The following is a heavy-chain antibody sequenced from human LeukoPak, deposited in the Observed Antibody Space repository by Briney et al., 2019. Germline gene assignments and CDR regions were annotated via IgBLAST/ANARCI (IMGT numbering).Heavy chain of an antibody. CDR2: ISSSSSYI. Sequence: GGSLRLSCAASGFTFSSYGMNWVRQAPGKGLEWVSSISSSSSYIYYADSVKGRFTISRDNAKNSLYLQMNSLRAEDTAVYYCARDQGYSGAFDIWGQGTMVTVSS. J-gene: IGHJ3*02. CDR3: ARDQGYSGAFDI. CDR1: GFTFSSYG. D-gene: IGHD1-26*01. V-gene: IGHV3-21*01.